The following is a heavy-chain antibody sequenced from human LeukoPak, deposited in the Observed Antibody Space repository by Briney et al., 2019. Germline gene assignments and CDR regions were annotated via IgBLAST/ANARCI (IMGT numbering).Heavy chain of an antibody. J-gene: IGHJ6*02. CDR1: GFTFSSYA. CDR2: ISYDGSNK. V-gene: IGHV3-30-3*01. CDR3: ARALPRQLDINYYYGMDV. Sequence: GGSLRLSCAAPGFTFSSYAMHWVRQAPGKGLEWVAVISYDGSNKYYADSVKGRFTISRDNSKNTLYLQMNSLRAEDTAVYYCARALPRQLDINYYYGMDVWGQGTTVTVSS. D-gene: IGHD6-6*01.